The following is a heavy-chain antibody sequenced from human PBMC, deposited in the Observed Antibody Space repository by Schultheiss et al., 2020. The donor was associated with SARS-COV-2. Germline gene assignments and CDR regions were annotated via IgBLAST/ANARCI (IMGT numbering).Heavy chain of an antibody. J-gene: IGHJ2*01. V-gene: IGHV4-34*01. D-gene: IGHD5-12*01. CDR2: INHSGST. Sequence: SETLSLTCAVYGRSFSGYYWSWIRQPPGKGLEWIGDINHSGSTNYNASLKSRVTTSVDTSKNQFSLKLSSVTAADTAVYYCARGVSSGYYFDLWGRGTLVTVSS. CDR3: ARGVSSGYYFDL. CDR1: GRSFSGYY.